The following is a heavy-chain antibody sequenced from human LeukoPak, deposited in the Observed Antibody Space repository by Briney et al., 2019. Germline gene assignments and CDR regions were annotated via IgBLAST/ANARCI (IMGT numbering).Heavy chain of an antibody. Sequence: ASVKVSCKVSGYTFTDYYMHWVQQAPGKGLEWMGLVDPEDGETIYAEKFQGRVTITADTSTDTAYMELSSLRSEDTAVYYCARGGPMVRGVAIDYWGQGTLVTVSS. V-gene: IGHV1-69-2*01. D-gene: IGHD3-10*01. CDR2: VDPEDGET. J-gene: IGHJ4*02. CDR1: GYTFTDYY. CDR3: ARGGPMVRGVAIDY.